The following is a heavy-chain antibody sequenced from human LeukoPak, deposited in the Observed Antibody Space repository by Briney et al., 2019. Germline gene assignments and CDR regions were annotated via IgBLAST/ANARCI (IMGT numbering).Heavy chain of an antibody. CDR1: GFTFSGYS. Sequence: PGGSLRLSCAASGFTFSGYSIHWVRQAPGKGLEWVAVISYDGSNKYYADSVKGRFTISRDNSKNTLYLQMNSLRAEDTAVYYCARESFIAAAGTGFDYWGQGTLVTVSS. CDR2: ISYDGSNK. V-gene: IGHV3-30-3*01. J-gene: IGHJ4*02. D-gene: IGHD6-13*01. CDR3: ARESFIAAAGTGFDY.